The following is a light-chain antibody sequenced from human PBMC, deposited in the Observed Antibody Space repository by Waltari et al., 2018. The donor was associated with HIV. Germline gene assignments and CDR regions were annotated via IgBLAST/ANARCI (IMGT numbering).Light chain of an antibody. CDR1: SLRSYY. CDR3: NSRDSSGYHLV. CDR2: DKN. Sequence: SSELTQDTAVSVALGQTVRTTCQGNSLRSYYSSWYQQKPGQAPILVIYDKNNRPSGIPDRFSGSNSGNTASLTITGAQAEDEADYYCNSRDSSGYHLVFGGGTKLTVL. J-gene: IGLJ2*01. V-gene: IGLV3-19*01.